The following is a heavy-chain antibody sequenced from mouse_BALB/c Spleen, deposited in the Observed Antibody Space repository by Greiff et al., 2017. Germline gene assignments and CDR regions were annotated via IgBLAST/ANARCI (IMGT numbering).Heavy chain of an antibody. CDR1: GFTFSSYA. V-gene: IGHV5-6-5*01. Sequence: EVMLVESGGGLVKPGGSLKLSCAASGFTFSSYAMSWVRQTPEKRLEWVASISSGGSTYYPDSVKGRFTISRDNARNILYLQMSSLRSEDTAMYYGARGGFITTVDYAMDYWGQGTSVTVSS. CDR2: ISSGGST. J-gene: IGHJ4*01. CDR3: ARGGFITTVDYAMDY. D-gene: IGHD1-1*01.